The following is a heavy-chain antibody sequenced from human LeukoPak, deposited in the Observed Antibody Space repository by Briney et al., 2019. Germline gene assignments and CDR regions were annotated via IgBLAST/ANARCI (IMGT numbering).Heavy chain of an antibody. Sequence: SETLSLTCTVSGGSFNRSGYYWGWIRQPPGKGLEWIGNIYYSGSTYYNPSLKSRVTISVDTSKNQFSLKLSSVTAADTAVYYCARLWGFDPWGQGTLVTVSS. CDR3: ARLWGFDP. V-gene: IGHV4-39*01. D-gene: IGHD7-27*01. J-gene: IGHJ5*02. CDR2: IYYSGST. CDR1: GGSFNRSGYY.